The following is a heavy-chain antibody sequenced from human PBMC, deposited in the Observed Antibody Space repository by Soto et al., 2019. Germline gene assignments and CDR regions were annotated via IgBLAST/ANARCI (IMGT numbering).Heavy chain of an antibody. CDR3: AREVVAATNWFGT. CDR2: INHAGST. Sequence: QVQLRQWGAGLLKPSETLSLTCAVHGESFNAYYWSWIRQSPGKGLEWIGRINHAGSTNYNPSLKSRVTMSVDAPKNQFSLNLTSVTAADTAMYYCAREVVAATNWFGTWGPGALVTVSS. V-gene: IGHV4-34*01. D-gene: IGHD2-15*01. J-gene: IGHJ5*02. CDR1: GESFNAYY.